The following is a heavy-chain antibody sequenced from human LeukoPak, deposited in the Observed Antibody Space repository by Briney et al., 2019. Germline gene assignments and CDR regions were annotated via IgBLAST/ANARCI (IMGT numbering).Heavy chain of an antibody. CDR3: ARDGYNLWAFDI. CDR2: IYHSGST. CDR1: GYSISSGYY. Sequence: PSETLSLTCTVSGYSISSGYYWGWIRQPPGKGLEWIGSIYHSGSTYCNPSLKSRVTISVDTSKNQFSLKLSSVTAADTAVYYCARDGYNLWAFDIWGQGTMVTVSS. D-gene: IGHD5-24*01. J-gene: IGHJ3*02. V-gene: IGHV4-38-2*02.